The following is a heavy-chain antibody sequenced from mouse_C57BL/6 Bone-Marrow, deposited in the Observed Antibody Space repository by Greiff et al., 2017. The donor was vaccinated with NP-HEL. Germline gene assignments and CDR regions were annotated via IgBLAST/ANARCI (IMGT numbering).Heavy chain of an antibody. CDR2: IYPRSGNT. CDR1: GYTFTSYG. V-gene: IGHV1-81*01. Sequence: QVQLKQSGAELARPGASVKLSCKASGYTFTSYGISWVKQRTGQGLEWIGEIYPRSGNTYYNEKFKGKATLTADKSSSTAYMELRSLTSEDSAVYFCARSSLYYYGSSYAYWGQGTLVTVSA. J-gene: IGHJ3*01. D-gene: IGHD1-1*01. CDR3: ARSSLYYYGSSYAY.